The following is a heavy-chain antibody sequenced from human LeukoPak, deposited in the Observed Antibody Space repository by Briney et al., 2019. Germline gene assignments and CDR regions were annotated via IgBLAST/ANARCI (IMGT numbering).Heavy chain of an antibody. V-gene: IGHV4-39*01. Sequence: PSETLSLTCTVSGGSISSSSYYWGWIRQPPGKGLEWIGSIYYSGSTYYNPSLKSRVTISVDTSKNQFSLKLSSVTAADTAVYYCARHPGKETASFNWFDPWGQGTTVTVSS. CDR2: IYYSGST. CDR1: GGSISSSSYY. D-gene: IGHD4-23*01. J-gene: IGHJ5*01. CDR3: ARHPGKETASFNWFDP.